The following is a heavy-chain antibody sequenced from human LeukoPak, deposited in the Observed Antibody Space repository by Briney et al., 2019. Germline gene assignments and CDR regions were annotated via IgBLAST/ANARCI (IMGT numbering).Heavy chain of an antibody. CDR1: GFTFSSYS. V-gene: IGHV3-21*01. CDR2: ISSSSSYI. J-gene: IGHJ5*02. D-gene: IGHD2-15*01. Sequence: PGGSLRLSCAASGFTFSSYSMNWVRQAPGKGLEWVSSISSSSSYIYYADSVKGRFTISRDNAKNSLYLQMNSLRAEDTAVYYCARDPHCSGGSCYSGNGRFDPWGQETLVTVSS. CDR3: ARDPHCSGGSCYSGNGRFDP.